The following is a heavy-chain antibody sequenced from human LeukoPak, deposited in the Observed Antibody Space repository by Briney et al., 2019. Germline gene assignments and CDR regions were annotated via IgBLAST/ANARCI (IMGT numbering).Heavy chain of an antibody. CDR1: GYTFTDYY. D-gene: IGHD3-16*02. Sequence: ASVKVSCKASGYTFTDYYVHWVRQAPGQGLEWMGIINPSGGGTSSAQKFQGRVTMTRDTSTSTLYIELSSLRSDDTAVCYCARDIEYYDYVWGSYRSPDYWGQGTLVTVSS. CDR2: INPSGGGT. CDR3: ARDIEYYDYVWGSYRSPDY. V-gene: IGHV1-46*01. J-gene: IGHJ4*02.